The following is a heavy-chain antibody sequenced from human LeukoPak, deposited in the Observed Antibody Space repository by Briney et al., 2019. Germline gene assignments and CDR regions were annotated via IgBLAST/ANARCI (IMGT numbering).Heavy chain of an antibody. CDR1: GFTFSRSA. CDR2: ISGNGDST. CDR3: AKKSPYGDRDY. V-gene: IGHV3-23*01. Sequence: GGSLRLSCVASGFTFSRSAMSWVRQAPGKGLERVSAISGNGDSTYYADSVKGRFTISRDNSKNTLYLQMNSLRAEDTAVYYCAKKSPYGDRDYWGQGTLVTVSS. J-gene: IGHJ4*02. D-gene: IGHD4-17*01.